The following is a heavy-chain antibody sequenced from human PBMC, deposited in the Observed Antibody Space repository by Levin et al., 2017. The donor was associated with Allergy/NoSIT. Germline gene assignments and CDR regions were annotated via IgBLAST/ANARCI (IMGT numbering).Heavy chain of an antibody. Sequence: AGGSLRLSCVASGITFSSYWMSWVRQAPGKGLEWVANIKQDGSEKYYLDSVKGRFTISRDNAKNSLYLQMNSLRAEDTAVFYCARDQGGRVCSGGSCQRDNWFDPWGQGTLVTVSS. CDR1: GITFSSYW. CDR2: IKQDGSEK. D-gene: IGHD2-15*01. CDR3: ARDQGGRVCSGGSCQRDNWFDP. J-gene: IGHJ5*02. V-gene: IGHV3-7*01.